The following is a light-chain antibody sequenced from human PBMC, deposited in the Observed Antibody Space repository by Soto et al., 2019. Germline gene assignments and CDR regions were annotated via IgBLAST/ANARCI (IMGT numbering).Light chain of an antibody. Sequence: QSALTQPASVSGSPGQSITISCTGTSNDVGNHNYVSWYQHFSGKAPKLVIYDVSYRPSGVSNRFSGSRSGDTASLTISGLQTEDEADYYCRSYTNTITYVFGTGTKVTVL. J-gene: IGLJ1*01. CDR2: DVS. V-gene: IGLV2-14*03. CDR1: SNDVGNHNY. CDR3: RSYTNTITYV.